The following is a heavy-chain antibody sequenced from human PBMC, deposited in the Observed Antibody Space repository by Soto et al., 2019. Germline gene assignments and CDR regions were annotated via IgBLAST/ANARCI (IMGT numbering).Heavy chain of an antibody. J-gene: IGHJ4*02. Sequence: PGGSLRLSCAASGFTFSSYAMRWVRQAPGEGLEWVSAISNNGGGTHYADSVRGRFTISRDNSKNALYLQMNSLRAEDTAVYYCAKVWNTYYFDYWGQGALVTVSS. V-gene: IGHV3-23*01. CDR2: ISNNGGGT. CDR1: GFTFSSYA. CDR3: AKVWNTYYFDY. D-gene: IGHD1-1*01.